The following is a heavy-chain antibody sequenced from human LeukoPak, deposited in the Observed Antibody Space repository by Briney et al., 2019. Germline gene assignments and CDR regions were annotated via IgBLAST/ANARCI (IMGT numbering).Heavy chain of an antibody. Sequence: PSETLSLTCAVSGGSFSGYYWSWIRQPPGKGLEWIGEISQSGSINYNPSLKSRVTISIDTSTNQFSLKLSSVTAADTAVYYCSSGGVGNRLGSWGQGTLVTVSS. D-gene: IGHD1-26*01. V-gene: IGHV4-34*01. CDR3: SSGGVGNRLGS. CDR2: ISQSGSI. J-gene: IGHJ5*01. CDR1: GGSFSGYY.